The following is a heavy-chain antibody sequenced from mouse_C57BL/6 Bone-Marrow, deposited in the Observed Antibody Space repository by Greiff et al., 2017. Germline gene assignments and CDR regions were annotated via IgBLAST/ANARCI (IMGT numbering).Heavy chain of an antibody. J-gene: IGHJ2*01. CDR2: IDPSDSYT. D-gene: IGHD2-4*01. Sequence: VQLQQSGAELVKPGASVKLSCKASGYTFTSYWMQWVKQRPGQGLEWIGEIDPSDSYTNYNQKFKGKATLTVDTASSTAYMQSSSLTSEDSAVYYSARDYDYELDYWGQGTTLTVSS. V-gene: IGHV1-50*01. CDR1: GYTFTSYW. CDR3: ARDYDYELDY.